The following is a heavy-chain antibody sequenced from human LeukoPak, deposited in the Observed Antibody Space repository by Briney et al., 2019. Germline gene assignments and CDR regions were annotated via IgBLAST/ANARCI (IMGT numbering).Heavy chain of an antibody. CDR3: ARTPMHIAVAGTGERSYFDY. J-gene: IGHJ4*02. CDR1: GYTFTTYG. D-gene: IGHD6-19*01. Sequence: ASVKVSCKASGYTFTTYGISWVRQAPGQGLEWMGYINTYNGDTNYAQKLQGRVTMTTDTSTSTAYMELRSLRSDDTAVYYCARTPMHIAVAGTGERSYFDYWGQGTLVTVSS. CDR2: INTYNGDT. V-gene: IGHV1-18*01.